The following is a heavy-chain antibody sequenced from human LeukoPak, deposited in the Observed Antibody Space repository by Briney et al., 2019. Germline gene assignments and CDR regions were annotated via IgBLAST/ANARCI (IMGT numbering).Heavy chain of an antibody. D-gene: IGHD2-15*01. J-gene: IGHJ2*01. V-gene: IGHV3-64D*09. CDR3: VNTALVVVAATPSWYFDL. CDR2: ISINGGST. CDR1: GFTFSSYA. Sequence: GGSLRLSCSASGFTFSSYAMHWLRQAPGKELEYVSAISINGGSTYYADSVKGRFTISRDSSKNTLSLQMNSLGAEEADVYDCVNTALVVVAATPSWYFDLWGRGPLVPVSS.